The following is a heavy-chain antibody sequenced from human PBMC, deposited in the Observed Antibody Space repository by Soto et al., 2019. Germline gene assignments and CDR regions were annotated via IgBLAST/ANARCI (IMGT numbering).Heavy chain of an antibody. J-gene: IGHJ4*02. CDR1: GGTISGSY. D-gene: IGHD6-13*01. CDR3: ARSVAAPGAHLDY. V-gene: IGHV4-59*01. CDR2: VYYTGST. Sequence: PSETLSLTCCVSGGTISGSYWSWIRQSPGKGLEWLGYVYYTGSTNYSPSLRSRVSISVDTSKNEFSLRLSSVTAADTAVYFCARSVAAPGAHLDYWGKGTQVTVSS.